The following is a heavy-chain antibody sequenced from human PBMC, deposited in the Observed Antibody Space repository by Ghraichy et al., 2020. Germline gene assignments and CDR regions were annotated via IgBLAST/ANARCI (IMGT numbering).Heavy chain of an antibody. D-gene: IGHD2-15*01. J-gene: IGHJ4*02. Sequence: GESLNISCKTSGFTFDDRPMSWVRQDPGKGLEWITYIRNRAYGATTEYAASVEGRFTLSRDDSKSIVYLQMDSLKTEDTAIYYCTRTPITGYYFDLWGQGTLVTVSS. V-gene: IGHV3-49*04. CDR3: TRTPITGYYFDL. CDR1: GFTFDDRP. CDR2: IRNRAYGATT.